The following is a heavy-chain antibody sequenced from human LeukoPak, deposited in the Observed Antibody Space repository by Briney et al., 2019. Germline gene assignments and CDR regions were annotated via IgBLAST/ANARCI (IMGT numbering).Heavy chain of an antibody. CDR3: TTCGYSYGSDY. CDR1: GFTFSNAW. V-gene: IGHV3-15*01. J-gene: IGHJ4*02. Sequence: GGSLRLSCAASGFTFSNAWMSWVRQAPRKGLEWVARIKSKTDGGTTDYAAPVKGRFTISRDDSKNTLYLQMNSLKTEDTAVHYCTTCGYSYGSDYWGQGTLVTVSS. D-gene: IGHD5-18*01. CDR2: IKSKTDGGTT.